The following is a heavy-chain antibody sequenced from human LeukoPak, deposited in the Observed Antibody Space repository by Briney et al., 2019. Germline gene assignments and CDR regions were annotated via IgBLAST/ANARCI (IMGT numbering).Heavy chain of an antibody. CDR3: AKRTSGSSWYSSDY. V-gene: IGHV3-23*01. Sequence: GVSLRLSCAASGFTFSSYAMNWVRQAPGKGLEWVSTMSGDATSTYYADSVKGRFTISRDNSKNTLYLQMNSLTAEDTAVYYCAKRTSGSSWYSSDYWGQGTLVTVSS. CDR2: MSGDATST. CDR1: GFTFSSYA. J-gene: IGHJ4*02. D-gene: IGHD6-13*01.